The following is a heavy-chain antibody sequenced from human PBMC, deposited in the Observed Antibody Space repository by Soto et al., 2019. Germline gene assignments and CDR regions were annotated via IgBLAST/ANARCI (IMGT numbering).Heavy chain of an antibody. J-gene: IGHJ5*02. D-gene: IGHD3-3*01. Sequence: SESLSITCAVSGGSISGHYWSWIRQPPGKGLQYIGYISYSGSTNYNPSLKSRVTISVDTSNNQFSLRLSSVTAADTAVYYCARDVGLQHDTGYYDFWSGKNNWFDPWGQGILVTVSS. V-gene: IGHV4-59*11. CDR3: ARDVGLQHDTGYYDFWSGKNNWFDP. CDR2: ISYSGST. CDR1: GGSISGHY.